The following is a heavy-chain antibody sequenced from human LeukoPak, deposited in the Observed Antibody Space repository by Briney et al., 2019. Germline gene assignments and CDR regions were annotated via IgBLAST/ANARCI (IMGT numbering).Heavy chain of an antibody. CDR2: IYYSGST. Sequence: SETLSLTCTVSGGSISSSSYYWGWIRQPPGKGLEWIGSIYYSGSTYCHPSLKSRVTISVDTSKNQFSLKLSSVTAADTAVYYCARAPAAGGLFDYWGQGTLVTVSS. J-gene: IGHJ4*02. V-gene: IGHV4-39*07. D-gene: IGHD6-13*01. CDR3: ARAPAAGGLFDY. CDR1: GGSISSSSYY.